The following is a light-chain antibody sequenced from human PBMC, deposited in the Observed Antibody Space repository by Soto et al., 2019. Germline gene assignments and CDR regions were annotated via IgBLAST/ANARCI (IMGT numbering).Light chain of an antibody. CDR2: DAS. V-gene: IGKV1-13*02. CDR1: QGISSA. Sequence: AIQLTQSPSSLSASVGDRVTITCRASQGISSALAWYQQKPGKAPKLLIYDASSLESGVPSRFSGSGSGTDFTLTISSLQPEDFATYYCQLVFTFGPGTKVDIK. J-gene: IGKJ3*01. CDR3: QLVFT.